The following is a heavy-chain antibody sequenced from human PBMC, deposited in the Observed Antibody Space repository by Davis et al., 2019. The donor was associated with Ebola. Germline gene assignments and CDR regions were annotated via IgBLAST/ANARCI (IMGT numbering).Heavy chain of an antibody. CDR2: ISGSGDTK. J-gene: IGHJ3*02. CDR1: GFTFSDFE. D-gene: IGHD2-8*01. CDR3: ARDLFWSMLYSDAFDI. V-gene: IGHV3-48*03. Sequence: GESLKISCAASGFTFSDFEMHWVRQAPGKGLEWLSYISGSGDTKYYADSVKGRLTISRDNAQNSLHLQMDNLRAEDTAVYYCARDLFWSMLYSDAFDIWGKGTMVTVSS.